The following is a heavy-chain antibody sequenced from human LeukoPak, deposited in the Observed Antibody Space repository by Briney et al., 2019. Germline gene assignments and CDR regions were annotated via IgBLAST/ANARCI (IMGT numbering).Heavy chain of an antibody. CDR2: ISYDGSNK. Sequence: GGSLRLSCAASGFTFSSYGMHWVRQAPGKGLEWVAVISYDGSNKYCADSVKGRFTISRDNSKNTVYLQMNSLRAEDTAVYYCAKDLYYYDSSGYTFDYWGQGTLVTVSS. CDR3: AKDLYYYDSSGYTFDY. D-gene: IGHD3-22*01. V-gene: IGHV3-30*18. CDR1: GFTFSSYG. J-gene: IGHJ4*02.